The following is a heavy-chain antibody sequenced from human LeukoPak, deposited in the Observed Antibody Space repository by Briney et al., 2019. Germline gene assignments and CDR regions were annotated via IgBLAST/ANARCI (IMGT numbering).Heavy chain of an antibody. CDR1: GFTFDDYA. CDR3: AKDLESSWEVEDSGSYSSY. CDR2: ISWNSGSI. Sequence: GGSLRLSCAASGFTFDDYAMHWVRHAPGKGLEWVSGISWNSGSIGYADSVKGRFTISRDNAKNSLYLQMNSLRAEDTAVYYCAKDLESSWEVEDSGSYSSYWGQGTLVTVSS. D-gene: IGHD1-26*01. J-gene: IGHJ4*02. V-gene: IGHV3-9*01.